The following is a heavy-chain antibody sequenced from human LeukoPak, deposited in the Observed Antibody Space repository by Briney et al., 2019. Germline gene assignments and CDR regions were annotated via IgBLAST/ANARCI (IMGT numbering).Heavy chain of an antibody. J-gene: IGHJ6*03. CDR3: ARGEGDSSSWPRPSYYHYYYMDV. CDR1: GFTFSSYA. Sequence: GGSLRLSCAASGFTFSSYAMHWVRQAPGKGLEYVSAISSNGVSTYYANSVKGRFTISRDNSKNTLYLQMGSLRAEDMAVYYCARGEGDSSSWPRPSYYHYYYMDVWGKGTTVTISS. CDR2: ISSNGVST. D-gene: IGHD6-13*01. V-gene: IGHV3-64*01.